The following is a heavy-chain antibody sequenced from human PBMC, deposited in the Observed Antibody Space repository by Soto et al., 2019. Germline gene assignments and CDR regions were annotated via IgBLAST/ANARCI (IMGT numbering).Heavy chain of an antibody. V-gene: IGHV3-30*18. CDR1: GFTFSNYG. J-gene: IGHJ6*02. Sequence: GGSLRLSCAASGFTFSNYGMHWVRQAPGKGLEWVAGISYDGNNKYYVDSVRGRFTLSRDNSKNTLSLEMISLRDEDTAVYYCAKDLDVVVVVSATRGMDVWGQGTTVTVSS. CDR2: ISYDGNNK. CDR3: AKDLDVVVVVSATRGMDV. D-gene: IGHD2-15*01.